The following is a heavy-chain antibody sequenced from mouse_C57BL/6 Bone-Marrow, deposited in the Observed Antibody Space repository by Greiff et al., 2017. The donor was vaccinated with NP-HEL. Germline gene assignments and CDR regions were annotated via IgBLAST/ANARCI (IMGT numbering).Heavy chain of an antibody. J-gene: IGHJ2*01. CDR1: GYTFTSYW. V-gene: IGHV1-69*01. CDR2: IDPSDSYT. CDR3: ARKSYYFDY. Sequence: QVQLQQPGAELVMPGASVKLSCKASGYTFTSYWMHWVKQRPGQGLAWIGEIDPSDSYTNYNQKFKGKSTLTVDKSSSTAYMQLSSLTSEDSAVYYCARKSYYFDYWGQGTTLTVSS.